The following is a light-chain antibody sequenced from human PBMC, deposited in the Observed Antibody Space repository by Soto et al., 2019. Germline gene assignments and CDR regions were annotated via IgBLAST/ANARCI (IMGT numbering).Light chain of an antibody. CDR3: AAWDDSLSGPV. V-gene: IGLV1-44*01. CDR2: SNN. J-gene: IGLJ3*02. CDR1: SSNIGSNT. Sequence: QSVLTQPPSASGTPGQRVTISCSGSSSNIGSNTVNWYQQLPGTAPKLLIYSNNQRPSGVPDRFSGSRSGTSASLAISGLRSEDEAEYHCAAWDDSLSGPVFGGGTKLTVL.